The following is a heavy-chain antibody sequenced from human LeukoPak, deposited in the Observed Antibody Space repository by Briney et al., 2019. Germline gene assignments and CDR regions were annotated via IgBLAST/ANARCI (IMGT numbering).Heavy chain of an antibody. D-gene: IGHD6-19*01. CDR3: AKSSGYSSGGGLDFDY. J-gene: IGHJ4*02. Sequence: GGSLRLPCAASGFTFSSYAMSWVRQAPGKGLEWVSAISGSGGSTYYADSVKSRFTISRDSSKNTLYLQMNSLRAEDTAVYYCAKSSGYSSGGGLDFDYWGQGTLVTVSS. CDR2: ISGSGGST. CDR1: GFTFSSYA. V-gene: IGHV3-23*01.